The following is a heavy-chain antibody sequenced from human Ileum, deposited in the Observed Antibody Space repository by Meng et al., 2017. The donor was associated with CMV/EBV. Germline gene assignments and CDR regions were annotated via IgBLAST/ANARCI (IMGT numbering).Heavy chain of an antibody. CDR3: ARAVAGWYFDL. D-gene: IGHD3-10*01. J-gene: IGHJ2*01. Sequence: QVQLQQSGPGLVNPSQTLSLTCTWSGGSISSGDYWWSWIRQPPGMGLEWIGYISYSGSTYYNPSLRSRVTVSVDTSNNQFSLDLRSGIAADTAVYYCARAVAGWYFDLWGRGTLVTVSS. V-gene: IGHV4-30-4*08. CDR1: GGSISSGDYW. CDR2: ISYSGST.